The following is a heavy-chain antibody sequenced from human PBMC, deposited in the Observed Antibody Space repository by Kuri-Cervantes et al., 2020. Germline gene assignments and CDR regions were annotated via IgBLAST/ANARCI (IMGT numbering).Heavy chain of an antibody. CDR1: GVTFTSSA. J-gene: IGHJ5*02. CDR2: IVVGSGNT. Sequence: SVKVSCKASGVTFTSSAVQWVRQARGQRLEWIGWIVVGSGNTNYAQKFQERVTITRDMSTSTAYMELSSLRSEDTAVYYCARDRQYQPSTEWGFNWFDPWGQGTLVTVSS. CDR3: ARDRQYQPSTEWGFNWFDP. D-gene: IGHD2-2*01. V-gene: IGHV1-58*01.